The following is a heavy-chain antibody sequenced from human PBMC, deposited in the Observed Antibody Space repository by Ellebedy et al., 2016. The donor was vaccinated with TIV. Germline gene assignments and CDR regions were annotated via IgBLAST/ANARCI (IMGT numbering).Heavy chain of an antibody. V-gene: IGHV1-2*04. CDR1: GYNFTTYS. J-gene: IGHJ4*02. Sequence: AASVKVSCKASGYNFTTYSLNWLRQAPGQGLEWMGWINPNSGGTNYAQKFQGWVTMTRDTSISTAYMELSRLRSDDTAVYYCARDGGSYSDFDYWGQGTLVTVSS. D-gene: IGHD1-26*01. CDR3: ARDGGSYSDFDY. CDR2: INPNSGGT.